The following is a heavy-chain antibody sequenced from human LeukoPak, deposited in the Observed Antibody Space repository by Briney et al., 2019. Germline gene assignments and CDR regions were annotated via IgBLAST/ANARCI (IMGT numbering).Heavy chain of an antibody. CDR2: ISGSGGST. V-gene: IGHV3-23*01. J-gene: IGHJ4*02. CDR3: AKDGSGGSFFDY. CDR1: GFTFSSYS. Sequence: PGGSLRLSCAASGFTFSSYSMSWVRQAPGKGLEWVSAISGSGGSTYYADSVKGRFTTSRDNSKNTLYLQMNSLRAEDTAVYYCAKDGSGGSFFDYWGQGTLVTVSS. D-gene: IGHD2-15*01.